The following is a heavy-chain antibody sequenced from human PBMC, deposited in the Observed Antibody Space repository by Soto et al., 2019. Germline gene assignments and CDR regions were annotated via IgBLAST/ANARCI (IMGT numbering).Heavy chain of an antibody. CDR1: GVSISSGGYY. CDR2: IFNSGST. J-gene: IGHJ6*02. CDR3: ARALVVYATQTLGMDV. D-gene: IGHD2-8*02. V-gene: IGHV4-31*03. Sequence: SETLSLTCTVSGVSISSGGYYWNWLRQHPGKGLEWIGYIFNSGSTFYNPSLKSRLTISADTSKNQFSLRLSSVTAEDTAVYYCARALVVYATQTLGMDVWGQGTTVTVSS.